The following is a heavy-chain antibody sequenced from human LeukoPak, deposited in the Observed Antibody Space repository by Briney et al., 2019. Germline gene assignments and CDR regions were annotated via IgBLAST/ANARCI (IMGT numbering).Heavy chain of an antibody. Sequence: SETLSLTCAVYGGSFSGYYWSWIRQPPGKGLEWIGEINHSGSTNYNPSLKSRVTISVDTSKNQFSLKLSSVTAADTAVYYCARDGAAAANYYYYGMDVWGQGTTVTVSS. CDR2: INHSGST. J-gene: IGHJ6*02. CDR3: ARDGAAAANYYYYGMDV. D-gene: IGHD6-13*01. V-gene: IGHV4-34*01. CDR1: GGSFSGYY.